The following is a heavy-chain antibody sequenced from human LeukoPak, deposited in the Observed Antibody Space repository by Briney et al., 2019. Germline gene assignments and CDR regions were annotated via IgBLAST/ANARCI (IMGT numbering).Heavy chain of an antibody. CDR1: GGSLSSYY. J-gene: IGHJ6*02. Sequence: PSETLSLTCTVSGGSLSSYYWSWIRQPAGKGLEWIGRIYTSGSTNYNPSLKSRVTMSVDTSKNQFSLKLSSVTAADTAVYYCARGSRGRGYSYGSYYYGMDVWGQGTTVTVSS. CDR3: ARGSRGRGYSYGSYYYGMDV. D-gene: IGHD5-18*01. CDR2: IYTSGST. V-gene: IGHV4-4*07.